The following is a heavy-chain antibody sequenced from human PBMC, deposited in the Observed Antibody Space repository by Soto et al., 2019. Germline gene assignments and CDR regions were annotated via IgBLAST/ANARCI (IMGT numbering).Heavy chain of an antibody. D-gene: IGHD6-6*01. CDR1: GYTFTSYY. J-gene: IGHJ5*02. Sequence: GASVKVSCKASGYTFTSYYMHWVRQAPGQGLEWMGIINPSGGSTSYAQKFQGRVTMTRDTSTSTVYMELSSLRSEDTAVYYCARETQDIAARENWFDPWGQGTLVTVSS. CDR3: ARETQDIAARENWFDP. CDR2: INPSGGST. V-gene: IGHV1-46*01.